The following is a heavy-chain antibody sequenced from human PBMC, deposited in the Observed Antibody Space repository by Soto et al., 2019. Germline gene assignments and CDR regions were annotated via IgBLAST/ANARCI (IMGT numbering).Heavy chain of an antibody. V-gene: IGHV1-8*01. J-gene: IGHJ5*02. CDR1: GYTFTSHD. Sequence: VQLVQSGAEVKNPGASVKVSCKASGYTFTSHDINWMRQATGQGLEWMGWMNPNSGHTNYAQKFQGRVTLTRDTSISTAYMELTNLRSEDTAIYYCASDMSTTWGQGTLVTVSS. D-gene: IGHD2-2*01. CDR3: ASDMSTT. CDR2: MNPNSGHT.